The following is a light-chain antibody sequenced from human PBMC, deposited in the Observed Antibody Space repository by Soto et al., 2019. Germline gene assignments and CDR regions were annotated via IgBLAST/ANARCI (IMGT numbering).Light chain of an antibody. Sequence: QLVLTQPPSASGAPGQSVTISCSGSTSNIGSHSVNWYRHLPGTAPKVVMFSNDERPSGVPDRISGSKSGTSASLTISGLQSEDEADYYCAAWDNSLTGHLVFGGGTKVTVL. V-gene: IGLV1-44*01. CDR2: SND. J-gene: IGLJ2*01. CDR1: TSNIGSHS. CDR3: AAWDNSLTGHLV.